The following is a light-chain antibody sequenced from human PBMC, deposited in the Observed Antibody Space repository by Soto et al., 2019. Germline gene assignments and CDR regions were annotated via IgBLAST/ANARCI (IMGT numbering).Light chain of an antibody. CDR2: KAS. J-gene: IGKJ1*01. V-gene: IGKV1-5*03. Sequence: DIQMTQSPSTLSASVGDRVIITCRASQSISSWLAWYQQKSGKAPKLLIYKASSLESGVPSRFSGSGSGTEFTLTISSLQPDDFATYYCQQYNSRGTFGQGTKVEIK. CDR3: QQYNSRGT. CDR1: QSISSW.